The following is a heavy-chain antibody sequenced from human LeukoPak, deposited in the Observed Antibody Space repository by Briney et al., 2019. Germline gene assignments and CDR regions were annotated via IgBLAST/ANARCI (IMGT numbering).Heavy chain of an antibody. V-gene: IGHV3-64*01. CDR1: GFTFSTYA. CDR3: ARVGFYDSSGYSRYFDY. D-gene: IGHD3-22*01. CDR2: ISSDGGST. J-gene: IGHJ4*02. Sequence: PGGSLRLSCAASGFTFSTYAMHWVRQAPGKGLEYVSAISSDGGSTYYANSVKGRFTISRDNSKDTPYLQMGSLRADDMAVYYCARVGFYDSSGYSRYFDYWGQGTLVTVSS.